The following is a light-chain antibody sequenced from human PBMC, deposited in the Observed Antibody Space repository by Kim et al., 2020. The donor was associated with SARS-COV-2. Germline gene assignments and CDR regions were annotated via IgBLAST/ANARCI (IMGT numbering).Light chain of an antibody. CDR1: SSDIGNYNL. Sequence: HSALTQPASVSGSPGQSITISCTGTSSDIGNYNLVSWCQQHPGKAPKLMIYEVSKRPSGVSNRFSGSESGNTASLTISGLQAEDEADYYCCSDAGSRGVFGGGTQLTVL. J-gene: IGLJ2*01. CDR2: EVS. V-gene: IGLV2-23*02. CDR3: CSDAGSRGV.